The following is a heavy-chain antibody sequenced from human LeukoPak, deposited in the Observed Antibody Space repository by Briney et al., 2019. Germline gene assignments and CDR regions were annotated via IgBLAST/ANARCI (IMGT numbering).Heavy chain of an antibody. CDR2: IYHSGST. J-gene: IGHJ4*02. Sequence: PSETLSLTCTVSGYSISSGFYWGWIRQPPGKGLECIGSIYHSGSTYYNPSLKSRVTISVDTSKNQFSLNLSSVTAADTAMYYCARAVGTSRNFFDYWGQGTPVTVSS. V-gene: IGHV4-38-2*02. CDR3: ARAVGTSRNFFDY. D-gene: IGHD4-23*01. CDR1: GYSISSGFY.